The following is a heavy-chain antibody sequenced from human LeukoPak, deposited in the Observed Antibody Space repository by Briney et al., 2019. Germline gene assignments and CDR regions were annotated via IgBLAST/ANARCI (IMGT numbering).Heavy chain of an antibody. CDR1: GFTFSSYE. CDR2: TSSSGSTI. V-gene: IGHV3-48*03. J-gene: IGHJ4*02. D-gene: IGHD6-19*01. CDR3: ARDARGITVLADYFDY. Sequence: GGSLRLSCAASGFTFSSYEMNWVRQAPGKGLEWVSYTSSSGSTIYYADSVKGRFTISRDNAKNSLYLQMNSLRAEDTAVYYCARDARGITVLADYFDYWGQGTLVTVSS.